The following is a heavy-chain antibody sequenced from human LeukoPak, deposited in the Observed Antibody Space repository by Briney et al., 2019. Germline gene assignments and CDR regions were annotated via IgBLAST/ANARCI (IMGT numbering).Heavy chain of an antibody. D-gene: IGHD2-21*01. Sequence: GGSLRLSCVASGFTFSSYWMHWVRQAPGKGLVWVSRIKSDGNTTNYADSVKGRFTISRDNAKNTLYLQMNTLRAEDAAVYYYARVGMISYSFDYWGQGTLVTVSS. CDR2: IKSDGNTT. V-gene: IGHV3-74*01. J-gene: IGHJ4*02. CDR3: ARVGMISYSFDY. CDR1: GFTFSSYW.